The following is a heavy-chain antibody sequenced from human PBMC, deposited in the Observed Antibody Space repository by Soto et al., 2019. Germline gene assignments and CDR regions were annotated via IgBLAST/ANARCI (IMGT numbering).Heavy chain of an antibody. V-gene: IGHV1-2*02. Sequence: QVQLVQSGPEVKKPGASMKVSCKASGYTFTGYHLYWVRQAPGQGLEWMGWINPNSGGTNYSQKFQGRVTMTRDTSSNTAYMELNSLRSDVTAVYYCATPRSPTSRDACDSWGQGTMVTVSS. D-gene: IGHD3-10*01. CDR2: INPNSGGT. CDR3: ATPRSPTSRDACDS. J-gene: IGHJ3*01. CDR1: GYTFTGYH.